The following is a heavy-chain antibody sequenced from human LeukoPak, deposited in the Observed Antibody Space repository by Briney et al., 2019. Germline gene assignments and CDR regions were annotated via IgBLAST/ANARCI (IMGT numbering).Heavy chain of an antibody. Sequence: ASVKVSCXASGYTFTSYGISWVRQAPGQGLEWMGWISAYNGNTNYAQKLQGRVTMTTDTSTSTAYMELRSLRSDDTAVYYCARVSVSYGYFDYWGQGTLVTVSS. J-gene: IGHJ4*02. V-gene: IGHV1-18*01. CDR1: GYTFTSYG. D-gene: IGHD5-18*01. CDR3: ARVSVSYGYFDY. CDR2: ISAYNGNT.